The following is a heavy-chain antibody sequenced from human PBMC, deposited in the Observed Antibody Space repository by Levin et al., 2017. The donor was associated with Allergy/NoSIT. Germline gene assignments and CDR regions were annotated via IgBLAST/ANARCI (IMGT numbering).Heavy chain of an antibody. V-gene: IGHV3-21*01. Sequence: PGGSLRLSCAASGFTFSNYRMNWVRQAPGKGLEWVSSISSSSSDIYYADSMKGRFTISRDNAKNSLYLQMNSLRAEDTAVYYCASFMTTVTTLAGAYYYYGMDVWGQGTTVTVSS. D-gene: IGHD4-11*01. CDR3: ASFMTTVTTLAGAYYYYGMDV. J-gene: IGHJ6*02. CDR2: ISSSSSDI. CDR1: GFTFSNYR.